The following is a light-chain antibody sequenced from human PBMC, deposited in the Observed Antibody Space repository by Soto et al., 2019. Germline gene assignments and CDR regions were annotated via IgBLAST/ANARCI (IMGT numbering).Light chain of an antibody. CDR1: QSVSSY. J-gene: IGKJ5*01. Sequence: EIVLTQSPGTLSLSPGEGITLSCRASQSVSSYLAWYQQKPGQAPRLLIYDASNRATGIPARFSGSGSGTDFTLTISSLEPEDFAVYYCQQRSNWPLTFGQGTRLEI. V-gene: IGKV3-11*01. CDR2: DAS. CDR3: QQRSNWPLT.